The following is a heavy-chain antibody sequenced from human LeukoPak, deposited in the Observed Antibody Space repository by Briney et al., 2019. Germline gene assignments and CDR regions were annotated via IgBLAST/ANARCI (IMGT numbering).Heavy chain of an antibody. Sequence: SETLSLTCTVSGSSISGYYWSWIRQPPGKGLEWIGYIYYSGSTNYNPSLKSRVTISVDTSKNQFSLKLSSVTAADTAVYYCARATYYDFWSGYDYWGQGTLVTVSS. J-gene: IGHJ4*02. D-gene: IGHD3-3*01. CDR2: IYYSGST. V-gene: IGHV4-59*01. CDR1: GSSISGYY. CDR3: ARATYYDFWSGYDY.